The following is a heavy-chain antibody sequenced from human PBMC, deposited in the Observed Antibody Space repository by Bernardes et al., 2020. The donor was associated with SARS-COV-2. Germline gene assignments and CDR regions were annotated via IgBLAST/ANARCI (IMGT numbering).Heavy chain of an antibody. D-gene: IGHD7-27*01. J-gene: IGHJ4*02. CDR2: IDQGGSQK. Sequence: GGSLRLSCAASGYPFSSYWLSWVRQAPGTGLEWVAIIDQGGSQKSYVDSVKGRFTISRDNAKNSLYLQMNTLRAEDTAVYYCARADWGSVDYWGQGTLVTVSS. V-gene: IGHV3-7*02. CDR3: ARADWGSVDY. CDR1: GYPFSSYW.